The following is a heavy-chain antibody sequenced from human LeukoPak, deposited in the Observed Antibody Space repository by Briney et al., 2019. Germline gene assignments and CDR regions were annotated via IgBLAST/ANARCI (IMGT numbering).Heavy chain of an antibody. CDR2: ITSDGSKK. Sequence: GRSLRLSCAASGFTFSTYAMHWVRQAPGKGLEWVVVITSDGSKKYYADSVKGRITISRDNSKSSLYLQMNSLTPEDTAVYYCARTALRYYGSGSFSLDVFDIWGQGTMVTVSP. J-gene: IGHJ3*02. V-gene: IGHV3-30-3*01. CDR1: GFTFSTYA. D-gene: IGHD3-10*01. CDR3: ARTALRYYGSGSFSLDVFDI.